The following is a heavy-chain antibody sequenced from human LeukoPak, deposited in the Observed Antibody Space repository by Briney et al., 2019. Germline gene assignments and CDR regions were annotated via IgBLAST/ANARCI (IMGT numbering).Heavy chain of an antibody. D-gene: IGHD5-24*01. CDR2: SSYSYI. CDR3: ARVGGQRWLQFIGY. V-gene: IGHV3-21*04. J-gene: IGHJ4*02. Sequence: SSYSYIYYADSVKGRFTISRDNAKNSLYLQMNSLRAEDTAVYYCARVGGQRWLQFIGYWGQGTLVTVSS.